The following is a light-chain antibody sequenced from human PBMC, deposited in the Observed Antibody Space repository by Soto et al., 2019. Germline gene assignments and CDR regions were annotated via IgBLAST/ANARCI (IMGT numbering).Light chain of an antibody. J-gene: IGLJ1*01. CDR3: QSYDSRLGGNDV. CDR2: GST. V-gene: IGLV1-40*01. Sequence: QSVLSQPPSVSGAPGQRGTISCTGSSSNIGAGYDAHWFQQVPGTAPKLLIYGSTNRPSGVPDRFSGSKSGTSASLAITGLQAEDEADYYCQSYDSRLGGNDVFGTGTKVTVL. CDR1: SSNIGAGYD.